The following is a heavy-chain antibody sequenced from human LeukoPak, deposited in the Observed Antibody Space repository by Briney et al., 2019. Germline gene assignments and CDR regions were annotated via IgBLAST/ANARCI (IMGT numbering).Heavy chain of an antibody. D-gene: IGHD3-16*01. Sequence: PGGSLTLSCAVSGFTVSGNYMTWVRQAPGKGLEWVSVIYTAGTTYYRDSVKGRFTISRHNSKNTVYLQMDSLRPEDTAVYYCASGPTYDYVRVILNWGQGTLVTVSS. CDR2: IYTAGTT. CDR3: ASGPTYDYVRVILN. CDR1: GFTVSGNY. V-gene: IGHV3-53*04. J-gene: IGHJ1*01.